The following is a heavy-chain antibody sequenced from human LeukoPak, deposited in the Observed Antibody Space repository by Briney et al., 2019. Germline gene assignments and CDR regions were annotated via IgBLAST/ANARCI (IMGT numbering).Heavy chain of an antibody. V-gene: IGHV1-46*03. CDR3: AREEGTYYYDSSLGGAAFDI. D-gene: IGHD3-22*01. Sequence: ASVKVSCKASGYTFTSYYMHWVRQAPGQGLEWMGIINPSGGSTSYAQKFQGRVTMTRDRSTSTVYMELSSLRSENTAVYYCAREEGTYYYDSSLGGAAFDIWGQGTMVTVSS. CDR2: INPSGGST. J-gene: IGHJ3*02. CDR1: GYTFTSYY.